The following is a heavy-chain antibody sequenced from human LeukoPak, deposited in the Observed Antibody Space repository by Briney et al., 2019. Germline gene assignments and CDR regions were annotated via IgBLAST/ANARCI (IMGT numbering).Heavy chain of an antibody. J-gene: IGHJ4*02. CDR3: ARDQRADYYDSSGYSPFDY. Sequence: ASVKVSCKASGYTFTSYYMHWVRQAPGQGLEWMGIINPSGGSTSYAQKFQGRVTMTRDMSTGTVYMELSSLRSEDTAVYYCARDQRADYYDSSGYSPFDYWGQGTLVTVSS. CDR2: INPSGGST. D-gene: IGHD3-22*01. CDR1: GYTFTSYY. V-gene: IGHV1-46*01.